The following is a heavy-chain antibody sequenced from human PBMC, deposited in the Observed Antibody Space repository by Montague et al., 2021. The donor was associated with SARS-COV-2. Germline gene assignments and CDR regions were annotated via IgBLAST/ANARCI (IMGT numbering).Heavy chain of an antibody. D-gene: IGHD2-15*01. CDR2: IYYSGST. V-gene: IGHV4-59*01. CDR1: GGSISSYY. Sequence: SETLSLTCTVSGGSISSYYWCWIRQPPGKGLEWIGYIYYSGSTNYNPSLKSRVTISVDTSKNQFSLKLSSVTAADTAVYYCARRGLGHCSGGSCPNAFDIWGQGTMVTVSS. CDR3: ARRGLGHCSGGSCPNAFDI. J-gene: IGHJ3*02.